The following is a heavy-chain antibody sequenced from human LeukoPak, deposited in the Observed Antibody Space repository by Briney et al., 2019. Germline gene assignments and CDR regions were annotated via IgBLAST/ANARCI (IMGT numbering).Heavy chain of an antibody. CDR1: GYSFTSYW. D-gene: IGHD6-25*01. J-gene: IGHJ3*02. V-gene: IGHV5-51*01. CDR2: IYPGDSDT. Sequence: GESLKISCKGSGYSFTSYWIGWVRQMPGKGLEWMGIIYPGDSDTRYSPSFQGQVTISADKSISTAYLEWSRLKASDTAIYYCAKTGGSGPSQRAFDIWGQGTMVTVSS. CDR3: AKTGGSGPSQRAFDI.